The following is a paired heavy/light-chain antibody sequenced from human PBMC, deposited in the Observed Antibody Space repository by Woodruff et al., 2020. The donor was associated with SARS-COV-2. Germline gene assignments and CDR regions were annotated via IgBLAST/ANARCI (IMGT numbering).Heavy chain of an antibody. CDR2: ISAYNGNT. D-gene: IGHD3-16*02. Sequence: QVQLVQSGAEVKKPGASVKVSCKASGYTFTSYGISWVRQAPGQGLEWMGWISAYNGNTNYAQKLQGRVTMTTDTSTSTAYMELRSLRSDDTAVYYCARGDPYDYVWGSYRTPDATIDYWGQGTLVTVSS. CDR1: GYTFTSYG. V-gene: IGHV1-18*01. J-gene: IGHJ4*02. CDR3: ARGDPYDYVWGSYRTPDATIDY.
Light chain of an antibody. CDR3: SSYTSSSNV. CDR2: EVS. CDR1: SSDVGGYNY. J-gene: IGLJ1*01. V-gene: IGLV2-14*01. Sequence: QSALTQPASVSGSPGQSITISCTGTSSDVGGYNYVSWYQQHPGKAPKLMIYEVSNRPSGVSNRFSGSKSGNTASLTISGLQAEDEADYYCSSYTSSSNVFGTGTKVTVL.